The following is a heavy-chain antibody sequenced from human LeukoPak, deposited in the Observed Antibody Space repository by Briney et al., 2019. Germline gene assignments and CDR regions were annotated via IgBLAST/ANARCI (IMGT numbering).Heavy chain of an antibody. D-gene: IGHD6-6*01. CDR2: IYYSGST. Sequence: PSETLSLTCTVSGGSISSSSYYWGWIRQPPGKGLEWIGSIYYSGSTYYNPFLKSRVTISVDTSKNQFSLKLSSVTAADTAVYYCARGTYSSSGGVYYYYYMDVWGKGTTVTVSS. CDR1: GGSISSSSYY. CDR3: ARGTYSSSGGVYYYYYMDV. V-gene: IGHV4-39*07. J-gene: IGHJ6*03.